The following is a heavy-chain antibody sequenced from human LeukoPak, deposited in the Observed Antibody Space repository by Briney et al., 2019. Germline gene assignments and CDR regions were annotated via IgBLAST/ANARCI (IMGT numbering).Heavy chain of an antibody. CDR3: ARQKRWLHFDY. D-gene: IGHD5-12*01. CDR2: IYYSGST. J-gene: IGHJ4*02. CDR1: GGSISSGDYY. Sequence: SETLSLTCTVSGGSISSGDYYWSWIRQPPGKGLEWIGYIYYSGSTYYNPSLKSRVTISVDTSKNQFSLKLSSVTAADTAVYYCARQKRWLHFDYWGQGTLVTVSS. V-gene: IGHV4-30-4*02.